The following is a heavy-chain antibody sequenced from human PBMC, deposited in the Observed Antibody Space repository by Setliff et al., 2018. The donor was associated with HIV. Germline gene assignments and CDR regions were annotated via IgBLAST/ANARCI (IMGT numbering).Heavy chain of an antibody. V-gene: IGHV4-34*01. CDR2: INHGGST. CDR1: GGSFSGYY. Sequence: SETLSLTCAVYGGSFSGYYWNWIRQPPGKGLEWIGDINHGGSTNYSPSLKSRVTFSVDTSKNQVSMNLTSVTAADTAIYYCAREGIAINPGDYWGQGTLVTVSS. CDR3: AREGIAINPGDY. J-gene: IGHJ4*02.